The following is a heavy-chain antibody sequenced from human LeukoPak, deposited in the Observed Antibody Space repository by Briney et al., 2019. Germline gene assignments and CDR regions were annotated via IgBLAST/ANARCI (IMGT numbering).Heavy chain of an antibody. Sequence: SETLSLTCAVYGGSFSGYYWSWIRQPPGKGLEWIGEINHSGSTNYNPSLKSRVTISVDTSKNQFSLKLSSVTAADTAVYHCARGPRGYSSGYYFDYWGQGTLVTVSS. J-gene: IGHJ4*02. CDR1: GGSFSGYY. V-gene: IGHV4-34*01. D-gene: IGHD6-19*01. CDR2: INHSGST. CDR3: ARGPRGYSSGYYFDY.